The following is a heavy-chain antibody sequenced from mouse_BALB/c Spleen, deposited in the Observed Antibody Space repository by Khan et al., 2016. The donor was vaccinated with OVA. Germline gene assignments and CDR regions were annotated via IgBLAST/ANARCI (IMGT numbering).Heavy chain of an antibody. Sequence: EVQLVESGPGLVKPSQSLSLTCTVTGYSITSDYAWNWIRQFPGNKLEWMGFISYSGNTKYNPSLKSRFSITRDTSKNQFYLQLNSVTTEDTATYYCERDYGGDFDYWGQGTSLTVAS. CDR2: ISYSGNT. D-gene: IGHD1-1*02. J-gene: IGHJ2*02. CDR3: ERDYGGDFDY. CDR1: GYSITSDYA. V-gene: IGHV3-2*02.